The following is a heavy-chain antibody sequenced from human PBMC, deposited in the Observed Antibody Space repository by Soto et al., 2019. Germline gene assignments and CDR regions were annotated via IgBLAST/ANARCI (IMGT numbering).Heavy chain of an antibody. J-gene: IGHJ4*01. CDR3: ARDLETYCSGGSCSIFDY. CDR1: GFTFSSYG. D-gene: IGHD2-15*01. V-gene: IGHV3-33*01. CDR2: IWYDGSNK. Sequence: GGSLRLSCAASGFTFSSYGMHWVRQAPGKGLEWVAVIWYDGSNKYYADSVKGRFTISRDNSKNTLYLQMNSLRAEDTAVYYCARDLETYCSGGSCSIFDYWGQEPWSPSPQ.